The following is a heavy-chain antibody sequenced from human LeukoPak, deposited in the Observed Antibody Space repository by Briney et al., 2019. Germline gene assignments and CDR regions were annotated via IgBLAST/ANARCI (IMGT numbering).Heavy chain of an antibody. V-gene: IGHV4-59*08. J-gene: IGHJ4*02. Sequence: SEPLSLTCTVSGGSISSYYWIWLRQSPGKGLEWIGYIYYTGSTNYNASLKSRVAMSVDTSKNQFSLELSFVTAADTAVYYCARHPLGGLYFDWSSIYWGQGTLVSVSS. D-gene: IGHD3-9*01. CDR2: IYYTGST. CDR1: GGSISSYY. CDR3: ARHPLGGLYFDWSSIY.